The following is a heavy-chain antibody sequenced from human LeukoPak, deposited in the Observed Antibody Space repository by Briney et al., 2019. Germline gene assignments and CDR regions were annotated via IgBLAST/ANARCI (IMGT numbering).Heavy chain of an antibody. CDR2: IYYRGDI. CDR3: ARAAPGFYDSSGYYYVGAFDI. D-gene: IGHD3-22*01. V-gene: IGHV4-59*01. J-gene: IGHJ3*02. CDR1: DGSIRTYY. Sequence: SETLSLTCSVSDGSIRTYYWSWIRQSPGQGLEWIGNIYYRGDINYNPSLKSRVIISIDTSKNQFSLKVTSLTAADTAVYYCARAAPGFYDSSGYYYVGAFDIWGQGTMVTVSS.